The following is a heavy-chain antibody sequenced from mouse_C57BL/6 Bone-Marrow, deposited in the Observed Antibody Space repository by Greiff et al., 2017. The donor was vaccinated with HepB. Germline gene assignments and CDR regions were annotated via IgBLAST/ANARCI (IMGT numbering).Heavy chain of an antibody. J-gene: IGHJ1*03. D-gene: IGHD1-1*01. V-gene: IGHV5-16*01. CDR1: GFTFSDYY. CDR3: ARDPYYYGSRDWYFDV. CDR2: INYDGSST. Sequence: EVQVVESEGGLVQPGSSMKLSCTASGFTFSDYYMAWVRQVPEKGLEWVANINYDGSSTYYLDSLKSRFIISRDNAKNILYLQMSSLKSEDTATYYCARDPYYYGSRDWYFDVWGTGTTVTVSS.